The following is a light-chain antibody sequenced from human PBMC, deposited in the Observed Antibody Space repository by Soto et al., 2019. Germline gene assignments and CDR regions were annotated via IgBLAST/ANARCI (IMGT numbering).Light chain of an antibody. V-gene: IGLV1-40*01. J-gene: IGLJ2*01. CDR2: GDN. Sequence: QSVLTQPPSVSGALGQRVTISCSGSSSNIGAGYDVHWYLHLPGTAPKLLIYGDNNRPSGVPDRFSGSKSGTSASLAITGLQAEDEADYYCQSYDSGLSGHVVFGGGTKLTVL. CDR3: QSYDSGLSGHVV. CDR1: SSNIGAGYD.